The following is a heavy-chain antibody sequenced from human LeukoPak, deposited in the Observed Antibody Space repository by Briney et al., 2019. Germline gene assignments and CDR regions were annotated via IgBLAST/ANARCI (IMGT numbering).Heavy chain of an antibody. CDR3: AREAPYGSGSYYNGPFDY. J-gene: IGHJ4*02. D-gene: IGHD3-10*01. Sequence: SETLSLTCAVYGGSFSGCYWSWIRQPPGKGLEWIGEINHSGSTNYNPSLKSRVTISVDTSKNQFSLKLSSVTAADTAVYYCAREAPYGSGSYYNGPFDYWGQGTLVTVSS. CDR2: INHSGST. CDR1: GGSFSGCY. V-gene: IGHV4-34*01.